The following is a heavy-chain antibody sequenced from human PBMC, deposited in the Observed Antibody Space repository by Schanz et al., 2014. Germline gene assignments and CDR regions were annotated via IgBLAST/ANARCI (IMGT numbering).Heavy chain of an antibody. CDR2: IWYDGSNK. V-gene: IGHV3-33*01. Sequence: LSCAASGFTFSSYGMHWVRQAPGKGLVWVAVIWYDGSNKYYADSVKGRFTISRDNSKNTLYLQMNSLRAEDTAVYYCARDRGGPVYWRQGGRVNVSA. CDR3: ARDRGGPVY. D-gene: IGHD2-15*01. CDR1: GFTFSSYG. J-gene: IGHJ4*02.